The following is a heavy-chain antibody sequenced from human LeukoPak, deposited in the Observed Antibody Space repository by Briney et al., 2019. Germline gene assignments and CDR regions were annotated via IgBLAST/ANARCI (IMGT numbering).Heavy chain of an antibody. J-gene: IGHJ4*02. CDR3: ALGNSFDY. CDR2: IKQDGSEK. CDR1: GFIFSTYC. Sequence: GGSLRLSCAASGFIFSTYCMSWVRQAPGKGLEWVANIKQDGSEKHYVDSVKGRFTISRDNAKNSLYLQMNTLRAEDTAVYYCALGNSFDYWGQGTLVTVSS. V-gene: IGHV3-7*01. D-gene: IGHD3-16*01.